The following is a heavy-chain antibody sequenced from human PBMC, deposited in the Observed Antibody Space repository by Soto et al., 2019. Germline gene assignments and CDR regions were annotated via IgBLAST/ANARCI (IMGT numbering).Heavy chain of an antibody. CDR3: ARPSEGLDAIDI. CDR2: ISYDGSNK. J-gene: IGHJ3*02. V-gene: IGHV3-30*03. Sequence: GGSLRLSCAASGFTFSSYGMHWVRQAPGKGLEWVAVISYDGSNKYYADSVKGRFTISRDNSKNTLYLQMNSLRAEDTAVYYCARPSEGLDAIDIWGQGTMVTVSS. CDR1: GFTFSSYG.